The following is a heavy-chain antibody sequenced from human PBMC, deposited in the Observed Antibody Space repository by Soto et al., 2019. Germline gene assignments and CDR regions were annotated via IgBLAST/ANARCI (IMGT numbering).Heavy chain of an antibody. D-gene: IGHD6-19*01. Sequence: QVQLQESGPGLVRPSETLSLTCTVSGDSISSNYWIWIRQSPGKGLERMGYTDYSWNTSFNPPLKGRVTISGDRSKNQSPLRLSPVTAADTAVNYCARAVADPLYYFDYWGQGTLVTVS. CDR2: TDYSWNT. J-gene: IGHJ4*02. V-gene: IGHV4-59*08. CDR1: GDSISSNY. CDR3: ARAVADPLYYFDY.